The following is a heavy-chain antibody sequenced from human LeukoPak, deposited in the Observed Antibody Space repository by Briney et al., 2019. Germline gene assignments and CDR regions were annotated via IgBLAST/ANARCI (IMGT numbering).Heavy chain of an antibody. J-gene: IGHJ5*02. V-gene: IGHV3-21*04. CDR1: GFTFSSYN. D-gene: IGHD3-22*01. Sequence: PGGSLRLSCAASGFTFSSYNMNWVRQTPGQGLEWVSSITSGSSHIYYADSVKGRFTISRDNARNTLYLQMNSLRAEDTAVYYCARWYYYETSGLYYGSFDNWGQGTLVTVSS. CDR2: ITSGSSHI. CDR3: ARWYYYETSGLYYGSFDN.